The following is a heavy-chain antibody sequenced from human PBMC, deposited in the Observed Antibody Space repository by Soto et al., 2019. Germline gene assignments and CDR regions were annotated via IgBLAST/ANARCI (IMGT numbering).Heavy chain of an antibody. D-gene: IGHD3-22*01. CDR2: IKSKTDGGTL. Sequence: TGGALRLSCAASGFTFSNAWINWVRQAPGEGLEWVGRIKSKTDGGTLDYAAPVKGRFAISRDDSKNMVYLQMNSLKTEDTGLFYCTTDSYSSIIVVRFDYWGHGTLVTVSS. CDR1: GFTFSNAW. V-gene: IGHV3-15*07. J-gene: IGHJ4*01. CDR3: TTDSYSSIIVVRFDY.